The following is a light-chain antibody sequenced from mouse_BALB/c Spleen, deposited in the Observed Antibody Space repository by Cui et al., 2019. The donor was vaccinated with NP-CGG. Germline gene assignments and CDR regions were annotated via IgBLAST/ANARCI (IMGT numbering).Light chain of an antibody. J-gene: IGLJ1*01. Sequence: QAVVTQESALTTSPGETVTLTCRSSIGAVTTRNYANWVQEKPDHLFTGLIGGTNNRAPGVPARFSGSLIGDKAALTITGSQTEDEAIYFCVLWYSNHWVFGGGTKLTVL. V-gene: IGLV1*01. CDR2: GTN. CDR1: IGAVTTRNY. CDR3: VLWYSNHWV.